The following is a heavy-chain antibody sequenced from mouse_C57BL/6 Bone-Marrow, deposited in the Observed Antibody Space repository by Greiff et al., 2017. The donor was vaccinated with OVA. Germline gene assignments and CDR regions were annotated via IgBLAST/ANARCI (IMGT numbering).Heavy chain of an antibody. CDR3: ARRWLLDYFDY. CDR1: GFTFSSYG. Sequence: EVKLVESGGDLVKPGGSLKLSCAASGFTFSSYGMSWVRQTPDKRLEWVATISSGGSYTYYPDSVKGRFTISRDNAKNTLHLQMSSLKSEDTAMYYCARRWLLDYFDYWGQGTTLTVSS. D-gene: IGHD2-3*01. CDR2: ISSGGSYT. V-gene: IGHV5-6*02. J-gene: IGHJ2*01.